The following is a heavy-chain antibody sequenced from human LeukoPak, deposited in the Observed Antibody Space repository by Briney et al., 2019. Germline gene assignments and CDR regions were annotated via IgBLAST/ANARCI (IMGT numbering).Heavy chain of an antibody. CDR3: ARALEYSSSSDFQH. Sequence: GESLKISCQGSAYIFSTYWIGWVRQMPGKGLEWMAVIYPGDSRTRYNPSFQGQVTISADKTISTAYLQWSSLKASDTAMYYCARALEYSSSSDFQHWGQGTLVTVSS. CDR2: IYPGDSRT. J-gene: IGHJ1*01. D-gene: IGHD6-6*01. V-gene: IGHV5-51*01. CDR1: AYIFSTYW.